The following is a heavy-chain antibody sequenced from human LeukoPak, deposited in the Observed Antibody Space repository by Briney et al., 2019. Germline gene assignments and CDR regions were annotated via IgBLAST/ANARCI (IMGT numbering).Heavy chain of an antibody. CDR3: ASQYFYDSSGYYFDF. CDR1: GGSISSFY. D-gene: IGHD3-22*01. J-gene: IGHJ4*02. V-gene: IGHV4-59*08. Sequence: SETLSLTCTVSGGSISSFYWSWIRQPPGKGLEWIGYHHYRGRNNYHPSLKSRVPTSVDTSKSQFSLKLTTLTAADMAVYYCASQYFYDSSGYYFDFWGQGNLVTVSS. CDR2: HHYRGRN.